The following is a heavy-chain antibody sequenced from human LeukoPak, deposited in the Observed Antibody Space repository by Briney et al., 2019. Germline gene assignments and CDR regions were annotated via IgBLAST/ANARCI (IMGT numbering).Heavy chain of an antibody. J-gene: IGHJ6*04. CDR3: AELGITMIGGV. D-gene: IGHD3-10*02. V-gene: IGHV3-48*03. CDR2: ISSSGSTI. Sequence: GGSLRLSCAASGFTFSSHAMNWVRQAPGKGLEWVSYISSSGSTIYYADSVKGRFTISRDNAKNSLYLQMNSLRAEDTAVYYCAELGITMIGGVWGKGTTVTISS. CDR1: GFTFSSHA.